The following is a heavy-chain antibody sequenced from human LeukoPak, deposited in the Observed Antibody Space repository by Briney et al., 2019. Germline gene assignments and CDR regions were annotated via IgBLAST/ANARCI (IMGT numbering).Heavy chain of an antibody. V-gene: IGHV3-30*18. CDR3: AKDVGYSYGS. J-gene: IGHJ5*02. Sequence: GGSLRLSCAASGFTFSSYGMHWVRQAPGKGLGWVAVISYDGSNKYYADSVKGRFTISRDNSKNTLYLQMNSPRAEDTAVYYCAKDVGYSYGSWGQGTLVTVSS. D-gene: IGHD5-18*01. CDR2: ISYDGSNK. CDR1: GFTFSSYG.